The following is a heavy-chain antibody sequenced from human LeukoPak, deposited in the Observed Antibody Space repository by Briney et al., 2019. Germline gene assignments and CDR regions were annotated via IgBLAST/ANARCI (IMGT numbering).Heavy chain of an antibody. J-gene: IGHJ4*02. D-gene: IGHD3-22*01. CDR3: ARVDSSGYLSGSPPALDY. V-gene: IGHV3-74*01. CDR2: INSDGSST. CDR1: GFTFSSYW. Sequence: GGSLRLSCAASGFTFSSYWMHWVRQVPGKGLVWVSRINSDGSSTTYADSVKGRFTTSRDNAKNTLYLQMNSLRAEDMAVYYCARVDSSGYLSGSPPALDYWGQGTLVTVPS.